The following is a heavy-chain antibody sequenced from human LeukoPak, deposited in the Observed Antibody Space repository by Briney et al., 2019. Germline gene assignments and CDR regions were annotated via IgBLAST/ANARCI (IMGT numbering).Heavy chain of an antibody. V-gene: IGHV3-48*02. CDR3: ARANSLMVRGVISYFDS. D-gene: IGHD3-10*01. CDR1: GFTFSSNG. Sequence: GGSLRLSCAASGFTFSSNGMNWVRQARGKGLDFIAYISSTGATIYYADSLKGRFTISRDNARNSLYLQMNSLRDEDTAVYFCARANSLMVRGVISYFDSWGQGTLVTVSS. J-gene: IGHJ4*02. CDR2: ISSTGATI.